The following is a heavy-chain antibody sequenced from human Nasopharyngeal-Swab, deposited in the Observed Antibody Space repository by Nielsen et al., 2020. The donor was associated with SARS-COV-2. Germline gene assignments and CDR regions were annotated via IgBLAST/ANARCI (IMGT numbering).Heavy chain of an antibody. CDR3: ARGRTASSKVITDWFDP. CDR1: GYTFTSYA. V-gene: IGHV1-3*01. D-gene: IGHD3-22*01. Sequence: ASVKVSCKASGYTFTSYAMHWVRQAPGQRLEWMGWINAGNGYTKYSQKFQGRVTITRDTSASTAYMELSSLRSEDTAVYYCARGRTASSKVITDWFDPWGQGTLVTVSS. J-gene: IGHJ5*02. CDR2: INAGNGYT.